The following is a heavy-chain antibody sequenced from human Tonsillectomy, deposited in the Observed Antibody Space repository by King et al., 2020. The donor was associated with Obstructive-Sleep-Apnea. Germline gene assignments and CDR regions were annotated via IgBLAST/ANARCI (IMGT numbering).Heavy chain of an antibody. D-gene: IGHD6-13*01. Sequence: QLQESGPGLVKPSGTLSLTCVVSGGSISGVNLWTWVRQPPGKGLEWVGEISQSGITNYNSSLKSRVTISVDKSKNQFSLKLTSVTAADTAVYYCARDWSYRSTWSSYYGLDVWGRGTTVTVSS. CDR3: ARDWSYRSTWSSYYGLDV. CDR2: ISQSGIT. V-gene: IGHV4-4*02. CDR1: GGSISGVNL. J-gene: IGHJ6*02.